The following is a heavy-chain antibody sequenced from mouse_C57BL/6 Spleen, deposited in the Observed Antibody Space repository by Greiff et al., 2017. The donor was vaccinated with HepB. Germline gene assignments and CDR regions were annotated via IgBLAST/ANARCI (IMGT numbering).Heavy chain of an antibody. Sequence: VQGVESGAELVKPGASVKISCKASGYAFSSYWMNWVKQRPGKGLEWIGQIYPGDGDTNYNGKFKGKATLTADKSSSTAYMQLSSLTSEDSAVYFCAREDYGSFDYWGQGTTLTVSS. CDR1: GYAFSSYW. V-gene: IGHV1-80*01. CDR3: AREDYGSFDY. J-gene: IGHJ2*01. D-gene: IGHD1-1*01. CDR2: IYPGDGDT.